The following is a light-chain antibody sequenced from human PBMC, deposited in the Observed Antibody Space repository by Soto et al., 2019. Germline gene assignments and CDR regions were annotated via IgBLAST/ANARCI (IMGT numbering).Light chain of an antibody. CDR1: KSISSN. V-gene: IGKV3-15*01. Sequence: EIVMTQSLATVSVSPEERATLSCRAGKSISSNLAWYQLKPGQAPRLLIYGASTRATGIPARFSGSGSGTEFTLTITSLQSEDFAVYFCQQYNDGLTSCGGTNVDIK. CDR3: QQYNDGLT. J-gene: IGKJ4*01. CDR2: GAS.